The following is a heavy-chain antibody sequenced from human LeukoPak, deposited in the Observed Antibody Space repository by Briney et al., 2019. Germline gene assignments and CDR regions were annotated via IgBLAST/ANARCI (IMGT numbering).Heavy chain of an antibody. CDR2: AGWAGGTT. CDR3: AKELDTMFFDY. CDR1: GFTFDRYT. J-gene: IGHJ4*02. D-gene: IGHD3-10*02. Sequence: GGSLRLSCATSGFTFDRYTIHWVRHAPGKGLEWVSLAGWAGGTTYYSDSVRGRFTISRDSGKNSVYLQMSSLTTDDTAFYFCAKELDTMFFDYWGQGALVTVSS. V-gene: IGHV3-43*01.